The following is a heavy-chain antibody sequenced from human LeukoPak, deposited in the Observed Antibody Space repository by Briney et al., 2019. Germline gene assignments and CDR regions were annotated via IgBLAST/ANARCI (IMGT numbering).Heavy chain of an antibody. CDR1: GGTFSSYA. J-gene: IGHJ3*02. CDR3: ASRFPAAGAFDI. D-gene: IGHD3-3*01. V-gene: IGHV1-69*05. Sequence: SVKVSCKASGGTFSSYAISWVRQAPGQGLEWMGGIIPIFGTANYAQKFQGRVTITTDESTSTAYMELSSLRSEDTAVYYCASRFPAAGAFDIWGQWTMVTVSS. CDR2: IIPIFGTA.